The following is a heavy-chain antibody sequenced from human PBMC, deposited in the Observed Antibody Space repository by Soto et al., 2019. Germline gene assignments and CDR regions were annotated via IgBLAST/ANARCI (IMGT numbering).Heavy chain of an antibody. V-gene: IGHV3-49*03. CDR2: IRSKAYGGTT. J-gene: IGHJ4*02. D-gene: IGHD6-13*01. Sequence: GGSLRLSCTASGFTFGDYAMSWFRQAPGKGLEWVGFIRSKAYGGTTEYAASVKGRFTISRDDSKSIAYLQMNSLKTEDTAVYYCTRDPQQLVHPAFLFDYWGQGTLVTVSS. CDR1: GFTFGDYA. CDR3: TRDPQQLVHPAFLFDY.